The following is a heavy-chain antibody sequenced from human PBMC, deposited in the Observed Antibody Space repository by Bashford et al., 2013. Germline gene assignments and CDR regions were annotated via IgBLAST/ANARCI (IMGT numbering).Heavy chain of an antibody. D-gene: IGHD2-2*01. V-gene: IGHV1-8*02. CDR1: GYTFTSFY. J-gene: IGHJ3*02. CDR2: MNPNSGNT. CDR3: ARVTGYCSSTSCYGSDAFDI. Sequence: ASVKVSCKASGYTFTSFYMHWVRQATGQGLEWMGWMNPNSGNTGYAQKFQGRVTMTRNTSISTAYMELSSLRSEDTAVYYCARVTGYCSSTSCYGSDAFDIWGQGTMVTVSS.